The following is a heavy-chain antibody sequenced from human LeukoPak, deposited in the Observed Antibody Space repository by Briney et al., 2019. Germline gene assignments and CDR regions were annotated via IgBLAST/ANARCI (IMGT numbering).Heavy chain of an antibody. D-gene: IGHD6-6*01. Sequence: PGGSLRLSCAASGFTFSSYWMHWVRQAPGKGLVWVSRINSDGSSTSYADSVKVRFTISRDNAKNTLYPQMNSLRAEDTAVYYCAREEVSSIAAPEGFDIWGQGTMVTVSS. CDR3: AREEVSSIAAPEGFDI. J-gene: IGHJ3*02. CDR1: GFTFSSYW. CDR2: INSDGSST. V-gene: IGHV3-74*01.